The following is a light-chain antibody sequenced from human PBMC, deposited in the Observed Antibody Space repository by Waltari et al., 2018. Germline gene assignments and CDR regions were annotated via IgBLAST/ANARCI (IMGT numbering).Light chain of an antibody. CDR1: QTINSY. CDR3: QQSYSTPYT. CDR2: AAS. J-gene: IGKJ2*01. V-gene: IGKV1-39*01. Sequence: DIQMTQFPSSLSASVGDRVTMTCRASQTINSYLNWYQQKPGKAPKLLIYAASRLQSGVPSRFSGSGSGTDFTLTISSLQPEDFATYYCQQSYSTPYTFGKGTKLEI.